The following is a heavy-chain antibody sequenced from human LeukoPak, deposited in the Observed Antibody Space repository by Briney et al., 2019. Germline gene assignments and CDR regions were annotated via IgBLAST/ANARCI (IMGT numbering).Heavy chain of an antibody. Sequence: GGSLRLSCAASGFTFSSYSMNWVRQAPGKGLEWVSAISGSGGSTYYADSVKGRFTISRDNSKNTLYLQMNSLRAEDTAVYYCAKRGGVVRLYDSSLKPLDYWGQGTLVTVSS. CDR3: AKRGGVVRLYDSSLKPLDY. D-gene: IGHD3-22*01. V-gene: IGHV3-23*01. CDR2: ISGSGGST. J-gene: IGHJ4*02. CDR1: GFTFSSYS.